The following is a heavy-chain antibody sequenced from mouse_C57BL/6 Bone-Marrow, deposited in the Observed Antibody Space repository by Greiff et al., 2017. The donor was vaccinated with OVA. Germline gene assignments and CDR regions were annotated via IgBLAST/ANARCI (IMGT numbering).Heavy chain of an antibody. V-gene: IGHV5-2*01. CDR1: EYEFPSHD. CDR3: ARQEGTMITTDSYFDY. D-gene: IGHD2-4*01. CDR2: INSDGGST. Sequence: EVQLVESGGGLVQPGESLKLSCESNEYEFPSHDMSWVRKTPEKRLELVAAINSDGGSTYYPDTMERRFIISRDNTKKTLYLQMSSLRSEDTALYYCARQEGTMITTDSYFDYWGQGTTLTVSS. J-gene: IGHJ2*01.